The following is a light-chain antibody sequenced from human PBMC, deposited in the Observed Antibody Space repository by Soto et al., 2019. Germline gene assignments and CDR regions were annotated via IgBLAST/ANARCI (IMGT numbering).Light chain of an antibody. V-gene: IGKV1-9*01. CDR2: AAA. CDR1: QGMSGH. Sequence: DIQLTQSPSFLSASIGDRVTITCRASQGMSGHLAWYQQKPGKAPELLIYAAATLQSGVPSRFSRSRSGTQFTLAISSLQPEDVATYYCQQFHNYHMSIFGPGTPVDIK. CDR3: QQFHNYHMSI. J-gene: IGKJ3*01.